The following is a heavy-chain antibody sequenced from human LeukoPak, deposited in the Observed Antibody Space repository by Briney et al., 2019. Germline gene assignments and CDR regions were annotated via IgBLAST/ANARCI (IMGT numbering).Heavy chain of an antibody. CDR2: IKPDGSEK. V-gene: IGHV3-7*01. CDR3: VRGGTYWTVS. Sequence: PGGSLRLSCAASGFFFSASYMSWVRKAPGKGLEWVATIKPDGSEKYHVDSVNGRFTISRDNTNDSLFLQMNSLRVDDTAVYYCVRGGTYWTVSWGQGTLVNVS. J-gene: IGHJ5*01. CDR1: GFFFSASY.